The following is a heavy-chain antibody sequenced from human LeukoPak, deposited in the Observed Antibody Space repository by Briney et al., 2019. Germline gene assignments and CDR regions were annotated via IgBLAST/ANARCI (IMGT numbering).Heavy chain of an antibody. CDR2: IFYSGST. V-gene: IGHV4-61*05. J-gene: IGHJ4*02. D-gene: IGHD4-17*01. Sequence: SETLSLTCTVSSGSISTSNYYWGWVRQPPGKALEWIGNIFYSGSTNYKPSLKSRVTISVDTSKNQFSLKLNSVTAADTAVYYCARAGYGDSDFDYWGQGTLVTVSS. CDR1: SGSISTSNYY. CDR3: ARAGYGDSDFDY.